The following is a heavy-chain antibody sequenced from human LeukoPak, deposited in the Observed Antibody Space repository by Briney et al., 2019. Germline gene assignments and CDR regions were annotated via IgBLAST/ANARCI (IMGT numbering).Heavy chain of an antibody. CDR2: ISSSGSTI. V-gene: IGHV3-48*03. Sequence: GGSLRLSCAASGFTFSSYEMNWVRQAPGKGLEWVSYISSSGSTIYYADSVKGRFTISRDNAKNSLYLQMNSLSAEETAVYYCERVQRSSGWYRYYFDYWGQGTLVTVSS. CDR1: GFTFSSYE. CDR3: ERVQRSSGWYRYYFDY. D-gene: IGHD6-19*01. J-gene: IGHJ4*02.